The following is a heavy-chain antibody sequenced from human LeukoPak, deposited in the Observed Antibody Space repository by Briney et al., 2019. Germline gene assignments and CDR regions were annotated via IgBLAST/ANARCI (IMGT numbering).Heavy chain of an antibody. J-gene: IGHJ4*02. Sequence: ASVKVSCKASGYTLTSNYIHWVRQAPGQGLEWMGIINPSGGSTSYAQKFQGRVTMTRDTSTSTVYMELSSLRSEDTAVCYCARGGPFVDHWGQGTLVTVSS. CDR3: ARGGPFVDH. CDR2: INPSGGST. V-gene: IGHV1-46*01. D-gene: IGHD3-16*01. CDR1: GYTLTSNY.